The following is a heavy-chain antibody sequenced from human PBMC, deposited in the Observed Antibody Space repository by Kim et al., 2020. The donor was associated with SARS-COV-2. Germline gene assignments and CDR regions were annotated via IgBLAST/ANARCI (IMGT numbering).Heavy chain of an antibody. J-gene: IGHJ4*02. CDR2: ISSSSSYT. CDR3: ARGFLSNYDILTGYSDSYFDY. Sequence: GGSLRLSCAASGFTFSDYYMSWIRQAPGKGLEWVSYISSSSSYTNYADSVKDRFTISRDNAKNSLYLQMNSLRAEDTAVYYCARGFLSNYDILTGYSDSYFDYWGQGTLVTVSS. CDR1: GFTFSDYY. V-gene: IGHV3-11*05. D-gene: IGHD3-9*01.